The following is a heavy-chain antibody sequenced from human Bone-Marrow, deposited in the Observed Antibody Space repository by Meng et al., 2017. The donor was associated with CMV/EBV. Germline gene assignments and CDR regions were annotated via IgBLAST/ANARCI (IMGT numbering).Heavy chain of an antibody. D-gene: IGHD1-1*01. Sequence: SETLSLTCTVSGGSISSSSYYWGWIRQPPGKGLEWIGSFFHSGDTYSNPSLRSRVAISVDTSKNQFSLRLNAVTATDTAVYYCARETGDIYYYYGMDVWGQGTTVTVSS. CDR2: FFHSGDT. CDR1: GGSISSSSYY. J-gene: IGHJ6*02. V-gene: IGHV4-39*02. CDR3: ARETGDIYYYYGMDV.